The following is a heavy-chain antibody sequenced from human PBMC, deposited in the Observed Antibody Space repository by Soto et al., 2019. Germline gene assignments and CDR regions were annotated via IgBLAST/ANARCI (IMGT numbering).Heavy chain of an antibody. D-gene: IGHD6-6*01. CDR1: GFTFSTYA. CDR3: ARYVMYSSSPPDY. V-gene: IGHV3-23*01. J-gene: IGHJ4*02. CDR2: SSGGGTST. Sequence: GGSLRLSCAASGFTFSTYAMTWVRQAPGKGLEWVSSSSGGGTSTYYADSVKGRFTISRDNSKNTLYLQMNSLRAEDTALYYCARYVMYSSSPPDYWGPGTLVTVSS.